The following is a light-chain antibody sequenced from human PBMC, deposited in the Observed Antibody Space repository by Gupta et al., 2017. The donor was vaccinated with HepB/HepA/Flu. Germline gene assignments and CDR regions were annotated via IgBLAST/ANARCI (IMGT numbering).Light chain of an antibody. V-gene: IGKV1-33*01. J-gene: IGKJ4*01. Sequence: DIQMTQSPSSLSASIGDRVSFTCQASQGISHFLTWYQQKPGKAPRVIIYDASTLQTGVPRRFSGSGSGTHFTFTITSLQPEDVATYYCQQDENFPVTFGGGTMVDIK. CDR3: QQDENFPVT. CDR1: QGISHF. CDR2: DAS.